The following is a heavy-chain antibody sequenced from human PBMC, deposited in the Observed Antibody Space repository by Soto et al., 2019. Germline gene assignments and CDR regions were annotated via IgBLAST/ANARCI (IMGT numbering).Heavy chain of an antibody. Sequence: GGSLRLSCAASGFTFSSYGMHWVRQAPGKGLEWVAVISYDGSNKYYADSVKGRFTISRDNSKNTLYLQMNSLRAEDTAVYYCAKDGGGYSGYGYYYYGMDVWGQGTTVTVSS. CDR2: ISYDGSNK. J-gene: IGHJ6*02. CDR3: AKDGGGYSGYGYYYYGMDV. CDR1: GFTFSSYG. D-gene: IGHD5-12*01. V-gene: IGHV3-30*18.